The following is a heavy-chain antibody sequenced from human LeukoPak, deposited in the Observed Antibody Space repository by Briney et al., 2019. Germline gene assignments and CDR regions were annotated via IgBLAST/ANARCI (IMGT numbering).Heavy chain of an antibody. CDR2: IIPIFGTA. D-gene: IGHD5-12*01. V-gene: IGHV1-69*05. J-gene: IGHJ4*02. Sequence: GASVKVSCKASGGTFSSYAISWVRQAPGQGLEWMGGIIPIFGTANYAQKFQGRVTITTDESTSTAYMELSSLRSEDTAVYYCASPRYSGYDFDYWRQGTLVTVSP. CDR3: ASPRYSGYDFDY. CDR1: GGTFSSYA.